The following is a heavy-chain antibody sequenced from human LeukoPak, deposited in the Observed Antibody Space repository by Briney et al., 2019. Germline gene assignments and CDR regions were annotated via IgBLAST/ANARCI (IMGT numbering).Heavy chain of an antibody. CDR2: IIPIFGTA. V-gene: IGHV1-69*05. Sequence: GASVKVSCKASGGTFSSYAISWVRQAPGQGLEWMGGIIPIFGTANYAQKFQGRVTITTDESTSTAYMELSSLRSEDTAVYDCARNPTTLYYYYYYMDVWGKGTTVTVSS. D-gene: IGHD1-14*01. CDR1: GGTFSSYA. CDR3: ARNPTTLYYYYYYMDV. J-gene: IGHJ6*03.